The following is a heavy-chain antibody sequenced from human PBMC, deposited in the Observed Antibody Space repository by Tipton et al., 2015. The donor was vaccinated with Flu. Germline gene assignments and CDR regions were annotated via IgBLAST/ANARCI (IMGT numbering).Heavy chain of an antibody. Sequence: QVQLVQSGAEVKKPGASVKVSCKASGYTFTSYYMPWVRQAPGQGLEWMGIINPSGGSTSYAQKFQGRVTMTRDTSTSTVYMELSSLRSEDTAVYYCAIVAGTAGGQTGAFDIWGQGTMVTVSS. V-gene: IGHV1-46*01. CDR1: GYTFTSYY. CDR2: INPSGGST. CDR3: AIVAGTAGGQTGAFDI. J-gene: IGHJ3*02. D-gene: IGHD3-10*01.